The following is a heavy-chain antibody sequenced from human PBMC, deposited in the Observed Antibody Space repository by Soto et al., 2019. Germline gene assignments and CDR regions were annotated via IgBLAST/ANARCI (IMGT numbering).Heavy chain of an antibody. CDR3: AKGSHDSAYGNSEY. V-gene: IGHV3-30*18. Sequence: PGGSLRLSCAASGFTFSIYGIHWVRQAPGKGLEWVAVISYDGSSEYYADSVKGRFTISRDNSKNTLDLQMDGLRAEDTAVYYCAKGSHDSAYGNSEYWGQGTQVTVSS. J-gene: IGHJ4*02. CDR2: ISYDGSSE. CDR1: GFTFSIYG. D-gene: IGHD3-22*01.